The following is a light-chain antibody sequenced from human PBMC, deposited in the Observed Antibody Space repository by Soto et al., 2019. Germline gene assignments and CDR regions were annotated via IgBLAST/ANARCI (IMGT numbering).Light chain of an antibody. CDR2: AAS. CDR1: QGISSY. J-gene: IGKJ4*01. CDR3: HQASSFPLS. Sequence: AIRMTPSPSSLSASTGDRVTITCRASQGISSYLAWYQQKPGKAPKLLIYAASTLQSGVPSRFSGSGSGTDFTLTITNLQPEDFATYYCHQASSFPLSFGGGTKVDIK. V-gene: IGKV1-8*01.